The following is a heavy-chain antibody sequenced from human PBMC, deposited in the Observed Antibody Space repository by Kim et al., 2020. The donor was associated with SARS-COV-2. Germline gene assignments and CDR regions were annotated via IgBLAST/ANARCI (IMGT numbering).Heavy chain of an antibody. CDR3: ARDRTKRLSGMDV. V-gene: IGHV4-59*01. J-gene: IGHJ6*02. D-gene: IGHD1-7*01. CDR1: GGSISSYY. Sequence: SETLSLTCTVSGGSISSYYWSWIRQPPGKGLEWIGYIYYSGSTNYNPSLKSRVTISVDTSKNQFSLKLSSVTAADTAVYYCARDRTKRLSGMDVWGQGTTVTVSS. CDR2: IYYSGST.